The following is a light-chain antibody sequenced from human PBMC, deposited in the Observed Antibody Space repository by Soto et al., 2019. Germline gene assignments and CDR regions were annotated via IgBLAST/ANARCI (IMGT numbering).Light chain of an antibody. CDR3: QQYDNSVWT. Sequence: EIVLTQSPGTLSLSPGERATLSCRASQSVSSSYLAWYQQKPGQAPRLLIYGASRRATGIPDRLSGSGSGTDFTLTISRLEPEDLAVYYCQQYDNSVWTFGQGTKVDIK. CDR2: GAS. V-gene: IGKV3-20*01. J-gene: IGKJ1*01. CDR1: QSVSSSY.